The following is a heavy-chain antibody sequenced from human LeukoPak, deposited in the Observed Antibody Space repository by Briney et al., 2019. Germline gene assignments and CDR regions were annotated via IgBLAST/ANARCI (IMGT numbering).Heavy chain of an antibody. J-gene: IGHJ3*01. CDR2: ISSSSSTI. CDR1: GFMFSRYS. CDR3: ARDRHRRLYESQARDTFDL. D-gene: IGHD2/OR15-2a*01. Sequence: GGSLRLSCAASGFMFSRYSVNWVRQAPGKGLEWVSYISSSSSTIYYADSAKGRFTTSRDNAKHSLYLQMHSQRAEVTAVYYCARDRHRRLYESQARDTFDLWGQGTGVTVSS. V-gene: IGHV3-48*01.